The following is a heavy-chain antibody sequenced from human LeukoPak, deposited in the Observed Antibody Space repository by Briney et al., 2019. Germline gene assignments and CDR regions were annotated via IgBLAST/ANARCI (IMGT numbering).Heavy chain of an antibody. J-gene: IGHJ4*02. CDR1: GFTFSSYA. D-gene: IGHD4-17*01. Sequence: AGGSLRLSCAASGFTFSSYAMTWVRQSPGKGLEWVSVIGSGGDTYYSDSVQGRFTISRDNSKNTLYLQMNSLRAEDTAVYYCARIPTTVTTEYYFDYWGQGTLVTVSS. V-gene: IGHV3-23*01. CDR3: ARIPTTVTTEYYFDY. CDR2: IGSGGDT.